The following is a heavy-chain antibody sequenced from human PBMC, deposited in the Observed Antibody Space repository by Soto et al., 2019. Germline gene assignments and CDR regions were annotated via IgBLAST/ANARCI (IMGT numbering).Heavy chain of an antibody. J-gene: IGHJ4*02. D-gene: IGHD3-22*01. Sequence: SETLSLTCTVSGGSISSGDYYWSWIRQPPGKGLEWIGYIYYSGSTYYNPSLKSRVTISVDTSKNQFSLKLSSVTAADTAVYYCARSDYDGSGYIDYWGQGTLVTVSS. CDR1: GGSISSGDYY. CDR2: IYYSGST. V-gene: IGHV4-30-4*01. CDR3: ARSDYDGSGYIDY.